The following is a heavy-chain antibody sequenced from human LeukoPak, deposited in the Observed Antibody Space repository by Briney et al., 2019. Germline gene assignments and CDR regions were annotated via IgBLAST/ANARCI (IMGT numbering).Heavy chain of an antibody. D-gene: IGHD3-10*01. Sequence: GASVKVSCKASGYTFTSYDINWVRQAPGQGLEWMGWMNPKSTHTGYAQKFQGRVTMTTNTSISTAYMELSSLRSEDTAVYYCARGITLIRGLIITWFDPWGPGTLVAVSS. CDR2: MNPKSTHT. CDR3: ARGITLIRGLIITWFDP. V-gene: IGHV1-8*01. J-gene: IGHJ5*02. CDR1: GYTFTSYD.